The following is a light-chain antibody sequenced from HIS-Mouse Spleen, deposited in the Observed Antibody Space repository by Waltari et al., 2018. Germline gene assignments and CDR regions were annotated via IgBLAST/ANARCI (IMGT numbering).Light chain of an antibody. CDR3: QQYNNWLT. J-gene: IGKJ1*01. CDR1: QRVSSN. Sequence: EIVMTQSPATLSVSPGERATLSCRASQRVSSNLAWSQNTPGQAPRLLIYGASTRATGIPARFSGGGSGTEFTLTISIKQSEDFAVYYCQQYNNWLTFGQGTKVEIK. CDR2: GAS. V-gene: IGKV3-15*01.